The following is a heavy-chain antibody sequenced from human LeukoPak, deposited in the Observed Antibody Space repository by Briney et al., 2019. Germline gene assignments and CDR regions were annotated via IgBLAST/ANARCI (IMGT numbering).Heavy chain of an antibody. CDR3: AKLGGVYFDY. V-gene: IGHV3-30*02. J-gene: IGHJ4*02. CDR1: GFTFSSYG. D-gene: IGHD3-3*01. CDR2: IRYDGSNK. Sequence: GGSLRLSCAASGFTFSSYGMHWFRQAPGKGLEWVAFIRYDGSNKYYADSVKGRFTISRDNSKNTLYLQMNSLRAEDTAVYYCAKLGGVYFDYWGQGTLVTVSS.